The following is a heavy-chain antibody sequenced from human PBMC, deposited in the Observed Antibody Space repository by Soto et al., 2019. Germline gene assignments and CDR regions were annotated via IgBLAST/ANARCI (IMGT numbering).Heavy chain of an antibody. J-gene: IGHJ6*02. V-gene: IGHV4-59*01. Sequence: SETLSITSTVSGRYISRYYWGWIRQPSRKGLEWIGYTYYSGSTNYNPSLKSRVTISVDTSKNQFSLKLSSVTAADTAVYYCARDRIGYNWNYGGYYYFGMDDWGQGTTVTVSS. D-gene: IGHD1-7*01. CDR2: TYYSGST. CDR1: GRYISRYY. CDR3: ARDRIGYNWNYGGYYYFGMDD.